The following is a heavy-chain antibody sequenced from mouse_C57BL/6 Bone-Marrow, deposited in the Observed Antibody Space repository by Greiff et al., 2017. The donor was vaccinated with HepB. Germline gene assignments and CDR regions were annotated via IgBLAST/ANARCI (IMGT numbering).Heavy chain of an antibody. J-gene: IGHJ2*01. CDR3: TRSFDGYYVDYFDY. CDR2: ISSGGDYI. Sequence: EVNVVESGEGLVKPGGSLKLSCAASGFTFSSYAMSWVRQTPEKRLEWVAYISSGGDYIYYADTVKGRFTISRDNARNTLYLQMSSLKSEDTAMYYCTRSFDGYYVDYFDYWGQGTTLTVSS. V-gene: IGHV5-9-1*02. CDR1: GFTFSSYA. D-gene: IGHD2-3*01.